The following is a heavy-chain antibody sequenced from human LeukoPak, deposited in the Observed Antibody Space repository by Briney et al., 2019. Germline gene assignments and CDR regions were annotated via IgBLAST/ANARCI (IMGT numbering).Heavy chain of an antibody. Sequence: SVKVSCKASGGTFSSYAISWVRQAPGQGLEWMGGIIPIFGTANYAQKFQGRVTITADESTSTAYMELSSLRSEDTAVYYCARDAPYYHDSSGYYPAMYWFDPWGQGTLVTVSS. CDR1: GGTFSSYA. V-gene: IGHV1-69*13. D-gene: IGHD3-22*01. J-gene: IGHJ5*02. CDR3: ARDAPYYHDSSGYYPAMYWFDP. CDR2: IIPIFGTA.